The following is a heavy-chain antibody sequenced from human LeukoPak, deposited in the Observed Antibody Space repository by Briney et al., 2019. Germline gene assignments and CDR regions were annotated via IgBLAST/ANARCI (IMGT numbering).Heavy chain of an antibody. CDR2: ISGSGGST. CDR1: GFTFSSYA. J-gene: IGHJ3*02. V-gene: IGHV3-23*01. D-gene: IGHD3-22*01. Sequence: GGSLRLSCAASGFTFSSYAMSWVRQAPGKGLEWVSAISGSGGSTYYADSVKDRFTISRDNSKNTLYLQMNSLRAEDTAVYYCAKDRDYYDSSGYYYGDAFDIWGQGTMVTVSS. CDR3: AKDRDYYDSSGYYYGDAFDI.